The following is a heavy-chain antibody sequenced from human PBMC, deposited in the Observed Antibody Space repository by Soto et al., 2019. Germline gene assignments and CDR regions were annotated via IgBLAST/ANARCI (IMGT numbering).Heavy chain of an antibody. Sequence: EVQLVESGGGLVQPGGSLRLSCAASGFTFSSYWMSWVRQAPGKGLEWVANIKQDGSEKYYVDSGKGRFTISRDNAKNSLYLQMNSLRAEDTAVYYCATVEVVVVPAAIDYWGQGTLVTVSS. J-gene: IGHJ4*02. CDR3: ATVEVVVVPAAIDY. V-gene: IGHV3-7*01. D-gene: IGHD2-2*01. CDR2: IKQDGSEK. CDR1: GFTFSSYW.